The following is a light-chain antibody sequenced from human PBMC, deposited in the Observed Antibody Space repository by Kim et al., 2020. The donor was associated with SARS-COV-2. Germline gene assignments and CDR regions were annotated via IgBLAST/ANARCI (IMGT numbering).Light chain of an antibody. V-gene: IGKV4-1*01. J-gene: IGKJ2*01. CDR1: QTVLYNSNNKNY. CDR2: WAS. Sequence: RATLNCKSSQTVLYNSNNKNYLAWYQQKPGQAPKLLIYWASIRESGVSDRFSGSGSETDFTLTISSLQAEDAAIYFCQQYYSVPYTFGQGTKLEI. CDR3: QQYYSVPYT.